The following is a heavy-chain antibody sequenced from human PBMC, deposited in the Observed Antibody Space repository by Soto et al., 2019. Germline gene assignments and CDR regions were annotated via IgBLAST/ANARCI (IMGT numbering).Heavy chain of an antibody. CDR3: ASAFLVFILTSKGAPMSDYYYYGLDV. J-gene: IGHJ6*02. CDR2: INPAGGNV. CDR1: GYTFSHYL. V-gene: IGHV1-46*01. Sequence: QVQLVQSGTEMKKSGASVKLSCETSGYTFSHYLIHWVRQAPGQGLEWLGIINPAGGNVTNAQKFEGSVPLFAETSTSTVYTELSRLRSEDPAPSFCASAFLVFILTSKGAPMSDYYYYGLDVWGQGTAVIVS.